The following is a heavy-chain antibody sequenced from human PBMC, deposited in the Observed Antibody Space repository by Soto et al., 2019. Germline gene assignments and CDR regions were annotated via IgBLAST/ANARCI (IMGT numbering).Heavy chain of an antibody. J-gene: IGHJ6*02. CDR3: TRENIVNSDGLSDAFDI. CDR2: MNPKSGGA. CDR1: GYTFTDYY. D-gene: IGHD2-15*01. Sequence: ASLRVSCKTCGYTFTDYYTHWVRQAPGQGLEWMGWMNPKSGGAYFAQKFQGRVTLTRDTSIGTAYIEVNSLTSDDTAVYFCTRENIVNSDGLSDAFDIWGQGTTVTVSS. V-gene: IGHV1-2*02.